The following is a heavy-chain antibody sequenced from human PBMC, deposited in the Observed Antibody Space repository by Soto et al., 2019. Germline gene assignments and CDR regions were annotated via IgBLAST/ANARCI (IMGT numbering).Heavy chain of an antibody. J-gene: IGHJ4*02. Sequence: GGSLRLSCAASGFTFSSYAMHWVRQAPGKGLEWVAVISYDGSNKYYADSVKGRFTISRDNSKNTLYLQMNSLRAEDTAVYYCARGRSGYDQTSNYFDYWGQGTLVTVS. CDR3: ARGRSGYDQTSNYFDY. CDR1: GFTFSSYA. D-gene: IGHD5-12*01. V-gene: IGHV3-30-3*01. CDR2: ISYDGSNK.